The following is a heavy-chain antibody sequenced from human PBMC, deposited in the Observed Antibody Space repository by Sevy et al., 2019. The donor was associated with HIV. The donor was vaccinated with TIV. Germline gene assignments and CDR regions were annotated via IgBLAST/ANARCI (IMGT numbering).Heavy chain of an antibody. CDR1: GFTFGDYA. Sequence: GGSLRLSCTASGFTFGDYAMSWFRQAPGKGLEWVGFIRSKAYGGTTEYAASVKGRFTISRENSKSIAYLQMNSLKTEDTAVYYCTRAEYVLRFSGYYYYGMDVWGQGTTVTVSS. V-gene: IGHV3-49*03. J-gene: IGHJ6*02. CDR2: IRSKAYGGTT. D-gene: IGHD3-3*01. CDR3: TRAEYVLRFSGYYYYGMDV.